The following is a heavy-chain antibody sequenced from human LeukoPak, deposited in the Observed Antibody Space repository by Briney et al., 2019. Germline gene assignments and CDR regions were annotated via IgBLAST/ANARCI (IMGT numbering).Heavy chain of an antibody. CDR2: IKQDGSEK. J-gene: IGHJ4*02. V-gene: IGHV3-7*01. Sequence: GGSLRLSCAASGFTFSSYRMSWVRQAPGKGLGWVANIKQDGSEKYYVDSVKGRFTISRDNAKNSLYLQMNSLRAEDTAVYYCARDPLAYYNDSRGYYYVRLGLDYWGEGTLVTVSS. D-gene: IGHD3-22*01. CDR3: ARDPLAYYNDSRGYYYVRLGLDY. CDR1: GFTFSSYR.